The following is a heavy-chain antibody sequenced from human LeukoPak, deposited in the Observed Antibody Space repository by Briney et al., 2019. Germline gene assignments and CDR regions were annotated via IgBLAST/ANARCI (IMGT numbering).Heavy chain of an antibody. D-gene: IGHD2-8*01. J-gene: IGHJ4*02. CDR3: TRGVTIVPDY. Sequence: TGGSLRLSCAASGFTFSDHWMHWVRQVPGKGLVWVSRIKTDGSWTNDADSVKGRFTISRDNAENTLYLQMNSLRVEDTAVYYCTRGVTIVPDYWGQGTLVTVSS. CDR2: IKTDGSWT. CDR1: GFTFSDHW. V-gene: IGHV3-74*01.